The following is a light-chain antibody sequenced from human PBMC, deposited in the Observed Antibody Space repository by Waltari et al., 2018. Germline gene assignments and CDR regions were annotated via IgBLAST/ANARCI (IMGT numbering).Light chain of an antibody. V-gene: IGLV4-69*02. Sequence: QVVLTQSPSASASLGASVKLTCTLNSECSHFAIASHQLQPRQGPRYLVRLNRDGSHSRGDGIPDRFSGSSSGAERHLTTSSLQADDEADYHCQTWGTGIYWIFGGGTKLTVL. CDR3: QTWGTGIYWI. CDR1: SECSHFA. J-gene: IGLJ3*02. CDR2: LNRDGSH.